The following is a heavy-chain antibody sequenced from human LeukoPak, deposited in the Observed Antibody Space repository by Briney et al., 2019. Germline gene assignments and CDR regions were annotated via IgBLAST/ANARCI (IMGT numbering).Heavy chain of an antibody. Sequence: GGSLRLSCAASGFTFSSYEMNWVRQAPGKGLEWVSYISSSGSTIYYADSVKGRFTISRDNAKNSLYLQMNSLRAEDTAVYYCARILSSDVATVDDYWGQRTLVTVSS. CDR1: GFTFSSYE. CDR3: ARILSSDVATVDDY. V-gene: IGHV3-48*03. J-gene: IGHJ4*02. D-gene: IGHD5-12*01. CDR2: ISSSGSTI.